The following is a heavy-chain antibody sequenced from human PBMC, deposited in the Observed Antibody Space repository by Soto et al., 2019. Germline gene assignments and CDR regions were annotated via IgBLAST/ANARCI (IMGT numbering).Heavy chain of an antibody. J-gene: IGHJ5*01. V-gene: IGHV4-38-2*01. Sequence: SETLSLTCAVSGYSISSGYYWGWIRQPPGKGLEWIGSIYHSGSTYYNPSLKSRVTISVDTSKNQFSLKLSSVTAADTAVYYCAREYCSGGSCSAELSNLFDSWGQGTLVTVSS. CDR1: GYSISSGYY. CDR2: IYHSGST. D-gene: IGHD2-15*01. CDR3: AREYCSGGSCSAELSNLFDS.